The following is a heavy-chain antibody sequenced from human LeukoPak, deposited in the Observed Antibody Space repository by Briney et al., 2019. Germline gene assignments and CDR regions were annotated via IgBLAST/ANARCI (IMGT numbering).Heavy chain of an antibody. J-gene: IGHJ4*02. D-gene: IGHD3-10*01. CDR1: GGTFSSYA. CDR3: ARDGLQYYYGSGSYRY. CDR2: IIPIFGTA. Sequence: SVKVSCKASGGTFSSYAISWVRQAPGQGLEWMGGIIPIFGTANYAQKLQGRVTMTTDTSTSTAYMELRSLRSDDTAVYYCARDGLQYYYGSGSYRYWGQGTLVTVSS. V-gene: IGHV1-69*05.